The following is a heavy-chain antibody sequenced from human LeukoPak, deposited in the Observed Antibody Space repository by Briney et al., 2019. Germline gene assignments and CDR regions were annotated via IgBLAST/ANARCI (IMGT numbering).Heavy chain of an antibody. J-gene: IGHJ4*02. V-gene: IGHV3-23*01. D-gene: IGHD3-3*01. Sequence: HPGGSLRLSCAASGFMFSSYAMNWVRQVPGKGLEWASTISNTGASTYYADSVKGRFTISRDNPKNTLYLQMDSLRAEDTAVYYCARGDFGVVRPFDFWGQGTLVTVSS. CDR3: ARGDFGVVRPFDF. CDR1: GFMFSSYA. CDR2: ISNTGAST.